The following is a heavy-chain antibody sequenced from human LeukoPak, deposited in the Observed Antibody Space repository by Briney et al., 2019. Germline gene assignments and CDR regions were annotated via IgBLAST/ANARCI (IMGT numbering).Heavy chain of an antibody. J-gene: IGHJ6*03. CDR1: GFTFSSYW. CDR3: AISRWDYYMDV. Sequence: GGSLRLSCAASGFTFSSYWMSWVRQAPGKGLEWVANIKQDGSEKYYADSVKGRFTISRDNAKNSLFLQMNSLRAEDTAVYYCAISRWDYYMDVWGKGTTVTVSS. V-gene: IGHV3-7*01. CDR2: IKQDGSEK. D-gene: IGHD5-24*01.